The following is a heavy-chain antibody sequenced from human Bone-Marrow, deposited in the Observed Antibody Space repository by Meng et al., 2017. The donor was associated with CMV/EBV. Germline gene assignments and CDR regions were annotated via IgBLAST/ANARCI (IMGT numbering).Heavy chain of an antibody. D-gene: IGHD3-10*01. CDR1: GYTFTNYD. J-gene: IGHJ3*02. CDR2: MNPNSGDI. Sequence: ASVKVSCKASGYTFTNYDINWVRQATGQGLEWMGWMNPNSGDIGYAPKFQDRVTMTRHTSISTACMELSSLRSEDTAVYYCARGLYSYDSGSYIGPLGGSFDIWGQGTVVTVSS. CDR3: ARGLYSYDSGSYIGPLGGSFDI. V-gene: IGHV1-8*01.